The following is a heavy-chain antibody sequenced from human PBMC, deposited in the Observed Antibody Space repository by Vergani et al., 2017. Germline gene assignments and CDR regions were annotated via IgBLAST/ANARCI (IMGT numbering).Heavy chain of an antibody. CDR1: GYTFTGYY. CDR2: INPNSGGT. J-gene: IGHJ5*02. CDR3: ARPEGPLGSIQAIGWFDT. Sequence: QVQLVQSGAEVKKPGASVKVSCKASGYTFTGYYMHWVRQAPGQGLEWMGWINPNSGGTNYAQKFQGRVTMTRDTSISTAYMELSRLRSDDTAVYYCARPEGPLGSIQAIGWFDTWGQGTLVTVSS. V-gene: IGHV1-2*02. D-gene: IGHD5-18*01.